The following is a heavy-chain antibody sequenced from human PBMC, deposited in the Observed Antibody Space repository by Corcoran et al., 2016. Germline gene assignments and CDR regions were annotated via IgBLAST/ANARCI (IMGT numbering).Heavy chain of an antibody. D-gene: IGHD3-22*01. CDR3: ARNNYYDNSNYGNYFDY. CDR2: IYYSGSA. J-gene: IGHJ4*02. V-gene: IGHV4-31*03. CDR1: GGSISSGTYY. Sequence: QVQLQESGPGLVKPSQALSLTYTVSGGSISSGTYYWSWIRQHPEKGLEWIGYIYYSGSAYYNPSLQSRVTISVDTSKNQFSLKLNSVTAADTAVYYCARNNYYDNSNYGNYFDYWGQGTLVTVSS.